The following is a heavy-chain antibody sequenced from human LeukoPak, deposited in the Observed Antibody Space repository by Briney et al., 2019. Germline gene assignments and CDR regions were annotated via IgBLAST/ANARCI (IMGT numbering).Heavy chain of an antibody. CDR3: ARAHITIFGVVTYPFDY. CDR2: TRNKANSYTT. V-gene: IGHV3-72*01. CDR1: GFTFSDHY. Sequence: GGSLRLSCAASGFTFSDHYMDWVRQAPGKGLEWVGRTRNKANSYTTEYAASVKGRFTISRDDSKNSLYLQMNTLRVEDTAVYYCARAHITIFGVVTYPFDYWGQGTLVTVSS. D-gene: IGHD3-3*01. J-gene: IGHJ4*02.